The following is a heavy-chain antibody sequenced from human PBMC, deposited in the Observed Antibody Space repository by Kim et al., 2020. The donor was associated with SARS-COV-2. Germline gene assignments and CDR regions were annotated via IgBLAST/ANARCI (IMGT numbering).Heavy chain of an antibody. CDR3: ARGGGILTGLMDV. Sequence: GGSLRLSCAASGFTFSSYSMNWVRQAPGKGLEWVSSISSSSSYIYYADSVKGRFTISRDNAKNSLYLQMNSLGAEDTAVYYCARGGGILTGLMDVWGQGTTVTVSS. CDR1: GFTFSSYS. CDR2: ISSSSSYI. J-gene: IGHJ6*02. D-gene: IGHD3-9*01. V-gene: IGHV3-21*04.